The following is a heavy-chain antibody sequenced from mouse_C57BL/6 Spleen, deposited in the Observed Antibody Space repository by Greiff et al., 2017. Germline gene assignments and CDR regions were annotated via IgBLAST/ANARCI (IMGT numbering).Heavy chain of an antibody. CDR2: ISYDGSN. CDR1: GYSITSGYY. V-gene: IGHV3-6*01. J-gene: IGHJ3*01. CDR3: ARGVYYGSAFAY. D-gene: IGHD1-1*01. Sequence: DVQLQESGPGLVKPSPSLSLTCSVTGYSITSGYYWNWIRQFPGNKLEWMGYISYDGSNNYNPSLKNRISITRDTSKNQFFLKLNSVTTEDTATYYCARGVYYGSAFAYWGQGTLVTVSA.